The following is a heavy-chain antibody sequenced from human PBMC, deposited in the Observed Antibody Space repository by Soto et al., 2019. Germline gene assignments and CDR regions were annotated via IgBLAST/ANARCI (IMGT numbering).Heavy chain of an antibody. CDR1: GFTFGDYA. CDR3: TRGKYPAPYSSPYYYDSSGYYTFDY. V-gene: IGHV3-49*04. CDR2: IRSKAYGGTT. D-gene: IGHD3-22*01. J-gene: IGHJ4*02. Sequence: GGSLRLSCTASGFTFGDYAMSWVRQAPGKGLEWVGFIRSKAYGGTTEYAASGKGRFTISRDDSKSIAYLKMNSLKTEDIAVYYCTRGKYPAPYSSPYYYDSSGYYTFDYWGQGTLVTVSS.